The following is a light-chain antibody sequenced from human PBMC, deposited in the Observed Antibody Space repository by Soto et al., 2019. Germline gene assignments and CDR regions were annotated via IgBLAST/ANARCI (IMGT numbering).Light chain of an antibody. CDR3: QQYYTPPT. J-gene: IGKJ5*01. CDR1: QSIGIY. Sequence: DIQMTQSPSSLSASVGDRVTITCRASQSIGIYLNWYQEKPGKVPKLLIHTTSSLLSGVPSRFSGSGSGTDFTLTISSLQPEDFATYYCQQYYTPPTFGQGTRLEIK. V-gene: IGKV1-39*01. CDR2: TTS.